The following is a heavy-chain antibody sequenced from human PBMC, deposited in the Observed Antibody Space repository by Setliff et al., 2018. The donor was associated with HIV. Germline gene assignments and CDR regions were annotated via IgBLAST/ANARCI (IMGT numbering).Heavy chain of an antibody. Sequence: SETLSLTCAVYGGSFSSYYWSWIRQPPGKGLEWIGYIYYSGSTNYNPSLKSRVTISVDTSKNQFSLKLSSVTAADTAVYYCARGTDYSNYVYYMDVWGKGTTVTVSS. V-gene: IGHV4-59*01. CDR1: GGSFSSYY. CDR2: IYYSGST. CDR3: ARGTDYSNYVYYMDV. J-gene: IGHJ6*03. D-gene: IGHD4-4*01.